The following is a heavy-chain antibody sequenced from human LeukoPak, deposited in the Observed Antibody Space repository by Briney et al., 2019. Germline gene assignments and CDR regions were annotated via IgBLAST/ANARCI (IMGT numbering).Heavy chain of an antibody. V-gene: IGHV4-39*01. CDR3: AGSQGSGYDREFDY. D-gene: IGHD3-22*01. CDR1: GGSISSSRYY. J-gene: IGHJ4*02. CDR2: IYYSGST. Sequence: PSETLSLTCTVSGGSISSSRYYWGWIRQPPGKGLEWIGSIYYSGSTYYNPSLKSPVTISVDTSKNQFSLKLSSVTAADTAVYYCAGSQGSGYDREFDYWGQGTLVTVSS.